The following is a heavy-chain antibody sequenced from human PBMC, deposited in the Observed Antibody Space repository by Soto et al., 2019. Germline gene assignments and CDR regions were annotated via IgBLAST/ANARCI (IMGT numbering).Heavy chain of an antibody. V-gene: IGHV4-34*01. CDR2: INHSGST. J-gene: IGHJ4*02. Sequence: SETLSLTCAVYGGSFSGYYWSWIRQPPGKGLEWIGEINHSGSTNYNPSLKSRVTISVYTSKNQFSLKLSSVPATDTAVYYCAREDDYGDFFDYWGQGTLVTVSS. D-gene: IGHD4-17*01. CDR1: GGSFSGYY. CDR3: AREDDYGDFFDY.